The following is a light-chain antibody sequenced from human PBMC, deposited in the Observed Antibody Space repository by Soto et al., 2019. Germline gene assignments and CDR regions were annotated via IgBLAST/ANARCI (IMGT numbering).Light chain of an antibody. CDR2: GAT. Sequence: EVVMTQSPATLSVSPGERATLFALASQTINDNVAWYQQKPGQAPRLLMYGATTRATDIPARFSGGQSGTDFTLTISSLEPEDFAVYYCQQRSSWPLTFGGGTKVDIK. CDR3: QQRSSWPLT. V-gene: IGKV3-11*01. J-gene: IGKJ4*01. CDR1: QTINDN.